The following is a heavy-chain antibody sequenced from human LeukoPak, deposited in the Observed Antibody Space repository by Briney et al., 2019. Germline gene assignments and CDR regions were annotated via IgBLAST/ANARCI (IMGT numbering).Heavy chain of an antibody. CDR1: GYTFSSYG. J-gene: IGHJ4*02. CDR3: ARDFSGVMPGEPMDY. Sequence: ASVKVSCKASGYTFSSYGISWVRQAPGQGLEWMEWISAYNGNTNYAQKFQGRVTMTTDTSTSTAYMELRSLRSDDTAVYYCARDFSGVMPGEPMDYWGQGTLVTVSS. CDR2: ISAYNGNT. D-gene: IGHD1-14*01. V-gene: IGHV1-18*01.